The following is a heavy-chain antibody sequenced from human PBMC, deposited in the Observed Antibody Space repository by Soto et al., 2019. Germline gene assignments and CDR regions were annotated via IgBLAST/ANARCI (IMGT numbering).Heavy chain of an antibody. CDR1: GYTFTSYG. V-gene: IGHV1-18*01. Sequence: ASVKVSFKASGYTFTSYGISWVRQAPGQGLEWMGWISAYNGNTNYAQKLQGRVTMTTDTSTSTAYMELRSLRSDDTAVYYCARDRGPGLRGGSCPFDYWGQGTLVSVSS. J-gene: IGHJ4*02. CDR2: ISAYNGNT. D-gene: IGHD2-15*01. CDR3: ARDRGPGLRGGSCPFDY.